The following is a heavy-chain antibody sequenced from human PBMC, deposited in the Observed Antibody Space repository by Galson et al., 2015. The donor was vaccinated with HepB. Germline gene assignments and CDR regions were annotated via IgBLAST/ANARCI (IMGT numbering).Heavy chain of an antibody. CDR1: RYTLTGYY. CDR2: INPNSGDT. V-gene: IGHV1-2*06. J-gene: IGHJ4*02. Sequence: SVKVSCKASRYTLTGYYIHWVRQAPGQGLEWMGRINPNSGDTNYAQKFQGRVTMTRDTSIITVYMELSRLGSDDTAVYFCAILPPTDAYGDSWGQGTLVTVSS. D-gene: IGHD5-24*01. CDR3: AILPPTDAYGDS.